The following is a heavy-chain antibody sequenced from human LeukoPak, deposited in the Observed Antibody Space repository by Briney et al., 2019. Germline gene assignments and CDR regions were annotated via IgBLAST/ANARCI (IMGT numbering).Heavy chain of an antibody. CDR1: GFTFNTHA. V-gene: IGHV3-23*01. CDR2: IPSNSGAT. D-gene: IGHD4-23*01. Sequence: GGSLRLSCAASGFTFNTHAMNWVRQTLGKGLEWVAGIPSNSGATFYADSVKGRFTISRDNSRNTLFLQMNSLRAEDTAIYYCTKDRWELLGCFDSWGQGALVTVSS. CDR3: TKDRWELLGCFDS. J-gene: IGHJ5*01.